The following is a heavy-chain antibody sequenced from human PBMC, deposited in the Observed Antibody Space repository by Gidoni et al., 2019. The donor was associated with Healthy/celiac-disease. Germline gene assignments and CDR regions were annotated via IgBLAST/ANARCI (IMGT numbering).Heavy chain of an antibody. V-gene: IGHV4-31*03. CDR1: VGSLSSGGYH. Sequence: QVQLQASGPGLVKTSQTLSLTCPVSVGSLSSGGYHGSWIRQHPGKGLEWIGYIYYSGSTYYNPSLKSRVTISVDTSKNQFSLKLSSVTAADTAVYYCARGRGYCSGGSCPHAGGMDVWGQGTTVTVSS. J-gene: IGHJ6*02. D-gene: IGHD2-15*01. CDR2: IYYSGST. CDR3: ARGRGYCSGGSCPHAGGMDV.